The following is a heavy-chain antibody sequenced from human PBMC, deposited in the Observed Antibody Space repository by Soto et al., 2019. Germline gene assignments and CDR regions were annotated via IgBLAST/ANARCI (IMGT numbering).Heavy chain of an antibody. J-gene: IGHJ4*02. CDR1: GFTFSSYG. CDR3: ARDNVDTAMVAYYFDY. Sequence: QVQLVDSGGGVVQPGRSLRLSCAASGFTFSSYGMHWVRQAPGKGLEWVAVIWYDGSNKYYADSVKGRFTISRDNSKNTLYLQMNSLRAEDTAVYYCARDNVDTAMVAYYFDYWGQGTLVTVSS. CDR2: IWYDGSNK. D-gene: IGHD5-18*01. V-gene: IGHV3-33*01.